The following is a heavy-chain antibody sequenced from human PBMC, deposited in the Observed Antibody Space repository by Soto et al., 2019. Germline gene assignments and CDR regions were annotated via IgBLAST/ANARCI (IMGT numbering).Heavy chain of an antibody. CDR1: GFRFSDYY. J-gene: IGHJ3*02. CDR3: ARIGEFYGMVSYAHLHVFDI. V-gene: IGHV3-11*01. D-gene: IGHD3-16*01. CDR2: SSGTGAVI. Sequence: QGQLVESGGALVQPGGSLRLSCAASGFRFSDYYMNWVRQAPGKGLEWIAYSSGTGAVIYYADSVQGRFTISRDNPKNTPYLQMDSLRPEDTAVYYCARIGEFYGMVSYAHLHVFDIWGQGTLGTVSS.